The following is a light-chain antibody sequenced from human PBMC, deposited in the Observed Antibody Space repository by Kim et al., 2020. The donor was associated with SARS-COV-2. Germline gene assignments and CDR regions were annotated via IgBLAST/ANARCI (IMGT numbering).Light chain of an antibody. CDR1: QSVSSSY. Sequence: PGERATLSCRASQSVSSSYLAWYQQNPGQAPRLLIYGASSRATGIPDRFSGSGSGTDFTLTISRLEPEDFAVYYCQQYGSSPPITFGQGTRLEIK. V-gene: IGKV3-20*01. CDR2: GAS. J-gene: IGKJ5*01. CDR3: QQYGSSPPIT.